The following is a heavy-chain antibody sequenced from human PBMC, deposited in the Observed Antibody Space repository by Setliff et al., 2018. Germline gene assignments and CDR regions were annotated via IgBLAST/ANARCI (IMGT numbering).Heavy chain of an antibody. CDR1: GLTFSRYW. V-gene: IGHV3-74*01. CDR2: INEDGSVT. Sequence: GGSLRLSCVASGLTFSRYWMHWVRQVPGKGLVWVSRINEDGSVTNYADPVKGRFTISRDNAKIMLYLQMNRLRAEDTAVYYCARGIAAAGSLDYWGPGTLVTVSS. D-gene: IGHD6-13*01. CDR3: ARGIAAAGSLDY. J-gene: IGHJ4*02.